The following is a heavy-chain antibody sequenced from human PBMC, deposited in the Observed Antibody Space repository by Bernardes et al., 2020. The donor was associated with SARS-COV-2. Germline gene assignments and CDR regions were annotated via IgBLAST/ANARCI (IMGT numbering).Heavy chain of an antibody. J-gene: IGHJ4*02. Sequence: SESLSLTCTASGGTISSYYRSWIRQPPGKGLEWIGNIIYSGSTNYNPSLKSRVTILVDTSTKQSSLKLSSVTAADTAVYYCAGSSGWGSGSGHWGQGTLVTVSS. V-gene: IGHV4-59*08. CDR2: IIYSGST. CDR1: GGTISSYY. CDR3: AGSSGWGSGSGH. D-gene: IGHD6-19*01.